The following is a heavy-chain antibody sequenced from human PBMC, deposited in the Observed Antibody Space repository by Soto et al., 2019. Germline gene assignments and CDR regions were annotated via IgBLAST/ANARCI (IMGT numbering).Heavy chain of an antibody. V-gene: IGHV3-23*01. J-gene: IGHJ5*02. CDR3: ARDVGTYSSGWLLWFDP. D-gene: IGHD6-19*01. Sequence: PGGSLRLSCAASGFTFSSYAMSWVRQAPGKGLEWVSTISGSGSKTYYADSVKGRFTISRDNAKNSLYLQMNSLRAEDTALYHCARDVGTYSSGWLLWFDPWGQGTLVTVSS. CDR2: ISGSGSKT. CDR1: GFTFSSYA.